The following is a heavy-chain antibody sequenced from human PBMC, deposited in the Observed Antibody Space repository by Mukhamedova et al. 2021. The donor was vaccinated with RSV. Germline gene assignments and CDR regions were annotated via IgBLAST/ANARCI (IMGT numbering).Heavy chain of an antibody. CDR3: ARASLCCSPHYYYYYMDV. CDR2: GGSST. D-gene: IGHD2-15*01. V-gene: IGHV3-74*01. J-gene: IGHJ6*03. Sequence: GGSSTSYADSVKGRFTISRDNAKNTLYLQMNSLRAEDTAVYYCARASLCCSPHYYYYYMDVWGKGTTVTVSS.